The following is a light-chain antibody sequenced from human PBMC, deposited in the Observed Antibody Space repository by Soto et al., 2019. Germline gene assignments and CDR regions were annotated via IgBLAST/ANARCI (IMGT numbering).Light chain of an antibody. J-gene: IGKJ1*01. CDR1: QHIRDS. CDR2: KAS. CDR3: QHYEHYPWT. V-gene: IGKV1-5*03. Sequence: IQMTQSPSMVSASVGDKVIITCRASQHIRDSLAWYQQRPGKAPQLLIYKASHLQTGVPSRFSGTGFGTEFTLTFYSLQPDDLATYYCQHYEHYPWTFGQGTKVEV.